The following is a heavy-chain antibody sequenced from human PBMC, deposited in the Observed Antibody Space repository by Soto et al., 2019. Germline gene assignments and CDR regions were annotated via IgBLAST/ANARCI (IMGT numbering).Heavy chain of an antibody. CDR2: IIPNYGGP. CDR3: ATAGSRDINRGDYDI. D-gene: IGHD4-17*01. Sequence: QVQLVQSESEVKRPGSSVKVSCKASRGSFSSFGITWVRQAPGQGREWMGRIIPNYGGPNYAQNFQGRVPFKVDASTNTAHMELRGLRFEDTAVYYCATAGSRDINRGDYDIWGQGTMVTVSS. J-gene: IGHJ3*02. CDR1: RGSFSSFG. V-gene: IGHV1-69*18.